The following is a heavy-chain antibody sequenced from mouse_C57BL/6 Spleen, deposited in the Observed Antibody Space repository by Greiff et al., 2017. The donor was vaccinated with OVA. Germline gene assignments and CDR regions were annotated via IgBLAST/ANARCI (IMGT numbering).Heavy chain of an antibody. V-gene: IGHV14-2*01. CDR2: IDPEDGEN. CDR1: GFNIKDYY. Sequence: EVQLQQSGAELVKPGASVKLSCTASGFNIKDYYMHWVKQRTEQGLEWIGRIDPEDGENKYAPKFQGKATITADTASNTAYLQLSSLTSEDTAVYYCAREGGYGYDPAWFAYWGQGTLVTVSA. D-gene: IGHD2-2*01. J-gene: IGHJ3*01. CDR3: AREGGYGYDPAWFAY.